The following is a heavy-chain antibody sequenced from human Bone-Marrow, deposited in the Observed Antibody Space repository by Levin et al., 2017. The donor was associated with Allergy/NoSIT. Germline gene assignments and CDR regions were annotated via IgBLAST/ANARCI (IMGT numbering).Heavy chain of an antibody. D-gene: IGHD3-3*01. CDR2: IRHGTT. CDR3: AREEWYQLRAAAFDQ. CDR1: GFTFSDSS. Sequence: LSLTCAASGFTFSDSSMSWIRQAPGKGLECVAYIRHGTTFYTDSVKGRFTISRDNAQNSLYLQMNSLGDDDTAVYYCAREEWYQLRAAAFDQWGQGTLVTVSS. J-gene: IGHJ4*02. V-gene: IGHV3-11*01.